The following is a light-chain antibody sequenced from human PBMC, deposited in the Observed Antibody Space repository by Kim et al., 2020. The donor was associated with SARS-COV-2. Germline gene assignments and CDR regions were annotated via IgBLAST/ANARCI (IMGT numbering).Light chain of an antibody. V-gene: IGLV3-21*04. Sequence: APGKTARITCGGNNIGRKSVRWYQQKPGQAPVLVIYYDSDRPSGIPERFSGSNSGNTATLTISRVEAGDEADYYCQVWDSSSDHVVFGGGTKLTVL. J-gene: IGLJ2*01. CDR2: YDS. CDR3: QVWDSSSDHVV. CDR1: NIGRKS.